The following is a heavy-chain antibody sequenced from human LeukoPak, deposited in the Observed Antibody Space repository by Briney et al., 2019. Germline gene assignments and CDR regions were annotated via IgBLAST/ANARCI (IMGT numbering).Heavy chain of an antibody. CDR1: GYTFTSYG. J-gene: IGHJ4*02. CDR3: ASSRPNRPSGSFDY. Sequence: ASVKVSCKASGYTFTSYGISWVRQAPGQGLEWMGWISAYNGNTNYAQKLQGRVTMTTDTSTSTAYMELRSLRSDDTAVYYCASSRPNRPSGSFDYWGQGTLVTVSS. CDR2: ISAYNGNT. V-gene: IGHV1-18*01. D-gene: IGHD3-10*01.